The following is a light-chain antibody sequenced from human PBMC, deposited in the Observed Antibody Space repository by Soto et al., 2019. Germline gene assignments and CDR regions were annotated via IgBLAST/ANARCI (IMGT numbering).Light chain of an antibody. J-gene: IGKJ1*01. Sequence: DIQMTQSPSSLSASVGDRVTITCQASQDINNYLNWYQQKPGKAPKLLIYDASNLETGVPSRFSGGGSGTDFTFTISSLQPEDIATYYCQQYRNLLWTFGQGTKVETK. V-gene: IGKV1-33*01. CDR1: QDINNY. CDR3: QQYRNLLWT. CDR2: DAS.